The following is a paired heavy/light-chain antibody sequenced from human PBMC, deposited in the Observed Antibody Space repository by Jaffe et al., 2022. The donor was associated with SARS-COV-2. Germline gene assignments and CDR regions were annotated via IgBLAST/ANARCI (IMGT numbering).Light chain of an antibody. J-gene: IGKJ1*01. CDR1: QSVLYSSYNKNY. Sequence: DIVMTQSPDSLAVSLGERATIHCKSSQSVLYSSYNKNYLAWYQQKPGQPPKLLIHWASTRESGVPDRFSGSGSGTDFTLTISSLQAEDVAIYYCHQHYSTPTFGQGTKVEIK. V-gene: IGKV4-1*01. CDR2: WAS. CDR3: HQHYSTPT.
Heavy chain of an antibody. D-gene: IGHD2-21*02. CDR3: AGTYCGGDCYSGVYAHFDS. J-gene: IGHJ4*02. V-gene: IGHV1-69*01. CDR2: IIPMFGTT. Sequence: QLVQSGAEAKKPGSSVRVSCKASGGTFSSYGIGWVRQAPGQGLEWMGGIIPMFGTTDYAQKFQDKVTITADESTSTAYMELSSLISEDTAVYYCAGTYCGGDCYSGVYAHFDSWGQGTLVTVSS. CDR1: GGTFSSYG.